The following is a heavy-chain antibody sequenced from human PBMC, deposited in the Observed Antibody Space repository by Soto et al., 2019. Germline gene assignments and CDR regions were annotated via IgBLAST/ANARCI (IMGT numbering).Heavy chain of an antibody. CDR3: ARGGVDTAMPHYYYYYGMDV. CDR2: IIPIFGTA. D-gene: IGHD5-18*01. V-gene: IGHV1-69*13. CDR1: GGTFSSYA. J-gene: IGHJ6*02. Sequence: SVKVSCKASGGTFSSYAISWVRQAPGQGLEWMGGIIPIFGTANYAQKFQGRVTITADESTSTAYMELSSLRSEDTAVYYCARGGVDTAMPHYYYYYGMDVWGQGTTVTVSS.